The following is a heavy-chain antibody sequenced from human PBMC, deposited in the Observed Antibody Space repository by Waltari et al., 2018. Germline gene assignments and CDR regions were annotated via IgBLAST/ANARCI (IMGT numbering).Heavy chain of an antibody. V-gene: IGHV1-2*02. CDR3: ARDLVVGSGDY. CDR2: INPNSGGT. Sequence: QVHLVQSGAEVKKPGPSVKVPFKASGYPFTGYQIHWVRQAPGQGLEWMGWINPNSGGTNYAQNVQGRVTITRDTSIRTAYMELSRLRSDDTAMYYCARDLVVGSGDYWGQGTLVTVSS. D-gene: IGHD1-26*01. J-gene: IGHJ4*02. CDR1: GYPFTGYQ.